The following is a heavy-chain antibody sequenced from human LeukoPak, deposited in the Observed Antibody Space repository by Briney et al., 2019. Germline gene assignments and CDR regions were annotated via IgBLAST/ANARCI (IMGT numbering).Heavy chain of an antibody. V-gene: IGHV1-18*01. D-gene: IGHD6-19*01. Sequence: ASVKVSCKTSGYSFTSYGISWVRQAPGQGLEWMGWISAYNGNTNYAQKLQGRVTMTTDTSTSTAYMELRSLRSDDTAVYYCARISLSIAVARSFDYWGQGTLVTVSS. J-gene: IGHJ4*02. CDR2: ISAYNGNT. CDR3: ARISLSIAVARSFDY. CDR1: GYSFTSYG.